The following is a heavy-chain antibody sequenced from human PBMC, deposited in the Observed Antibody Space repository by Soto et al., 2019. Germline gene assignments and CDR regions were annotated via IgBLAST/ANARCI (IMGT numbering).Heavy chain of an antibody. J-gene: IGHJ6*02. D-gene: IGHD2-15*01. CDR3: ARDPPKYCSGGSCYSDYYGMDV. Sequence: SVKVSCKASGYTFTSYGISWVRQAPVQGLEWMGWISAYSGGTNYAQKFQGRVTMTRDMSISTAYMELSRLRSDDTAVYYCARDPPKYCSGGSCYSDYYGMDVWGQGTTVTVSS. V-gene: IGHV1-2*02. CDR1: GYTFTSYG. CDR2: ISAYSGGT.